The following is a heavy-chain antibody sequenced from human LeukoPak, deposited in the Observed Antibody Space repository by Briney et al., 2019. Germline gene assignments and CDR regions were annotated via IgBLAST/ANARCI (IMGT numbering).Heavy chain of an antibody. CDR2: IRSNSDGGST. J-gene: IGHJ4*02. D-gene: IGHD6-6*01. V-gene: IGHV3-15*01. Sequence: GGSLRLSCAASGFTFSSYWMSWVRQALGKGLEWVGRIRSNSDGGSTDYAAPVKDRFTISRDDSKNTLYLQMNSLKTEDTAVYYCTTILSAARLDFDYWGQGTLVTVSS. CDR3: TTILSAARLDFDY. CDR1: GFTFSSYW.